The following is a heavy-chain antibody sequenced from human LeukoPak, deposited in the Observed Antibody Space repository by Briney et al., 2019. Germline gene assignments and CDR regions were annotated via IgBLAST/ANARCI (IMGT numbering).Heavy chain of an antibody. CDR2: LSGNGGVT. Sequence: QPGGSLRLSCSASGFTFTDFGMAWVRQAPGKGLEWVSSLSGNGGVTNYGDSVKGRFTISRDNSRNTVFLQMNSLRAEDTALYYCAKDTDSSGYYHAFDIWGQGTMVTVSS. D-gene: IGHD3-22*01. V-gene: IGHV3-23*01. CDR3: AKDTDSSGYYHAFDI. CDR1: GFTFTDFG. J-gene: IGHJ3*02.